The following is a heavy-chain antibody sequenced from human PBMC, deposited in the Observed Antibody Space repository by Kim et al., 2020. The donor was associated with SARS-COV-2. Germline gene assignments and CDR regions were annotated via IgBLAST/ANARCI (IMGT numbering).Heavy chain of an antibody. CDR1: GYTFTSYG. CDR2: ISAYNGNT. V-gene: IGHV1-18*01. Sequence: ASVKVSCKASGYTFTSYGISWVRQAPGQGLEWMGWISAYNGNTNYAQKLQGRVTMTTDTSTSTAYMELRSLRSDDTAVYYCARDRWFCSSTSCYFNYFDLWGRGTLVTVSS. D-gene: IGHD2-2*01. J-gene: IGHJ2*01. CDR3: ARDRWFCSSTSCYFNYFDL.